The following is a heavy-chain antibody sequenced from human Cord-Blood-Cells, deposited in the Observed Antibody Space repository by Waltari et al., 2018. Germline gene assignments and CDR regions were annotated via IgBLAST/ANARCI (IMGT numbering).Heavy chain of an antibody. D-gene: IGHD7-27*01. J-gene: IGHJ2*01. CDR1: VGTFSSYA. CDR3: ARSIREDRGLNWGRVGWDL. V-gene: IGHV1-69*09. Sequence: QVQLVQSGAEVKKPGSSVKVSCKASVGTFSSYALSWVRQAPGPGLEWRGRIIPILGIANYAQKFQGRVTITADKSTSTAYMELSSLRSEDTAVYYCARSIREDRGLNWGRVGWDLWGRGTLVTVSS. CDR2: IIPILGIA.